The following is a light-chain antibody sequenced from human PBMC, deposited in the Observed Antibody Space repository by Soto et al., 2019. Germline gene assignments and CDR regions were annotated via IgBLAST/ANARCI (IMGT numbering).Light chain of an antibody. V-gene: IGKV3-20*01. Sequence: IVLTQSPGTISLSAGARATVAXRASQSVRHSYLAWSQDKRGXAPRXXXDGXSSRATGIPDRFSGSGSGKDFTLPISSLQPEDFANYYCQQSYRTPRTVGQGTRLEIK. CDR3: QQSYRTPRT. CDR2: GXS. J-gene: IGKJ5*01. CDR1: QSVRHSY.